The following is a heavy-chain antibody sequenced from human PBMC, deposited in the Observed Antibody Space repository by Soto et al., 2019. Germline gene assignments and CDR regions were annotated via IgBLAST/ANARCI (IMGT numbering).Heavy chain of an antibody. V-gene: IGHV3-74*01. CDR2: INGDGSST. Sequence: GGSLRLSCAGSGFTLSSHWMHWVRQALGKGLVWVSHINGDGSSTTYADSVKGRFTISRDNAKNTLYLQMNSLRAEDTAVYYCTIRDVPAAHVYHKYVSGKRTTVIGSS. J-gene: IGHJ6*03. D-gene: IGHD2-2*01. CDR1: GFTLSSHW. CDR3: TIRDVPAAHVYHKYV.